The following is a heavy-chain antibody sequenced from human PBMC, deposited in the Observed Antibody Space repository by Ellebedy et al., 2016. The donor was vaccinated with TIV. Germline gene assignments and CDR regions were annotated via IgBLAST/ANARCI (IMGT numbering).Heavy chain of an antibody. CDR2: IIPIFGTA. CDR1: GGTFSSYA. J-gene: IGHJ3*02. CDR3: ASGGIYGSDAFDI. V-gene: IGHV1-69*13. D-gene: IGHD4-17*01. Sequence: SVKVSCXASGGTFSSYAISWVRQAPGQGLEWMGGIIPIFGTANYAQKFQGRVTITADESTSTAYMELSSLRSEDTAVYYCASGGIYGSDAFDIWGQGTMVTVSS.